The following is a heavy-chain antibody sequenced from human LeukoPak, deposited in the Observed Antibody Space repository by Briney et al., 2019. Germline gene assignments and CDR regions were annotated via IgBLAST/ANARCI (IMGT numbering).Heavy chain of an antibody. V-gene: IGHV3-33*01. CDR3: ARGKASGGYSAYHLDAFDF. J-gene: IGHJ3*01. CDR2: IWNDGNSE. CDR1: GFTFSNYG. Sequence: GESLKISCAASGFTFSNYGLHWVRQAPGKGLEWVAIIWNDGNSEDYADSVKGRFTISRDNSKNTLSLQMNSLRAEDTAMYFCARGKASGGYSAYHLDAFDFWGQGTVVAV. D-gene: IGHD5-12*01.